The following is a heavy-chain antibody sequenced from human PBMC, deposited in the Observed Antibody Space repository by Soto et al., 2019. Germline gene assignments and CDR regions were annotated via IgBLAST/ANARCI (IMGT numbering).Heavy chain of an antibody. CDR1: GGSISSSSYY. CDR2: IYYSGST. V-gene: IGHV4-39*01. CDR3: ASVFDWKSPFDY. Sequence: SETLSLTCTVSGGSISSSSYYWGWIRQPPGKGLEWIGSIYYSGSTYYNPSLKSRVTISVDTSKNQFSLKLSSVTAADTAVYYCASVFDWKSPFDYWGQGTLVTVSS. J-gene: IGHJ4*02. D-gene: IGHD3-9*01.